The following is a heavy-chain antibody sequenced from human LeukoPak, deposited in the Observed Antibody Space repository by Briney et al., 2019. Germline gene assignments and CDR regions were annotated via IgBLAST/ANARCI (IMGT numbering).Heavy chain of an antibody. Sequence: ASVTVTCKATGYTYSRYYMHWVRQAPGQGLEWMGWINPNSGGTNCAQKFQGRVSMTRDTSISTAYMELSRLRSDDTAVYYCARDRGINWGQGALVTVSS. CDR1: GYTYSRYY. CDR3: ARDRGIN. J-gene: IGHJ4*02. V-gene: IGHV1-2*02. CDR2: INPNSGGT. D-gene: IGHD3-10*01.